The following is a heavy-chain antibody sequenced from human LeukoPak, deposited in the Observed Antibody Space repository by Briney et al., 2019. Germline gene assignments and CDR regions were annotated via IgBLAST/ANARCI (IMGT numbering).Heavy chain of an antibody. CDR1: GFTFNCYA. CDR3: SKDAYTGAFDI. V-gene: IGHV3-23*01. Sequence: PGGSLRLSCAASGFTFNCYAVGWVRQAPGKGLEWVSSISGGGDSAYYADSVKGRFTISRDNSKNTLYLQMNSLRAEDTAVYYCSKDAYTGAFDIWGQRTMVTVSS. J-gene: IGHJ3*02. D-gene: IGHD3-16*01. CDR2: ISGGGDSA.